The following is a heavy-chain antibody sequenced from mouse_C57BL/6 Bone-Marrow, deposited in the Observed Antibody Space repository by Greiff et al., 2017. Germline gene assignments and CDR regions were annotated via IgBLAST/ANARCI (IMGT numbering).Heavy chain of an antibody. CDR1: GFTFSSYA. Sequence: EVMLVESGGGLVKPGGSLKLSCAASGFTFSSYAMSWVRQTPEKRLEWVATISDGGSYTYYPDNVQGRFTISRDNAKNNLYLQMSHLKSEDTAMYYCARGSPTMITTDFDYWGQGTTLTVSS. J-gene: IGHJ2*01. CDR2: ISDGGSYT. CDR3: ARGSPTMITTDFDY. V-gene: IGHV5-4*03. D-gene: IGHD2-4*01.